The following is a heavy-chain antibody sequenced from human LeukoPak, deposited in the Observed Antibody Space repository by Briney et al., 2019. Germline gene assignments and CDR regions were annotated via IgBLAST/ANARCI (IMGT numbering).Heavy chain of an antibody. J-gene: IGHJ3*02. Sequence: SQTLSLTCTVSGGSISSGSYYWSWIRQPAGKGLEWIGRIYTSGSTNYNPSLKSRVTKSVDTSKNQFSLKLSSVTAADTAVYYCARDLGFTYYDFWSGYFMGDAFDIWGQGTMVTVSS. CDR2: IYTSGST. CDR3: ARDLGFTYYDFWSGYFMGDAFDI. D-gene: IGHD3-3*01. CDR1: GGSISSGSYY. V-gene: IGHV4-61*02.